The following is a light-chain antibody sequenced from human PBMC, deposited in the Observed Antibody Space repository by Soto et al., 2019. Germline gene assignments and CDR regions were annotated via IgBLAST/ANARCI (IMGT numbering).Light chain of an antibody. J-gene: IGLJ1*01. V-gene: IGLV1-40*01. CDR1: RCKIGAGYD. Sequence: QSVLTQPPSLSGAPGQTVTISCTVSRCKIGAGYDIHWYQFLPGTAPELHLYSFNKLPSGIPDRFSGSKSGTSASLAITGLHPEDEADYYCQSYDDSLSGSGVFGTGTKVTVL. CDR2: SFN. CDR3: QSYDDSLSGSGV.